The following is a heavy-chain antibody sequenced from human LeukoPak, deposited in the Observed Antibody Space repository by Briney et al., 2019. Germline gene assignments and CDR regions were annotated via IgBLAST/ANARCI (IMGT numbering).Heavy chain of an antibody. CDR2: ISYDGRNK. CDR3: AKDRGYSHGFDY. J-gene: IGHJ4*02. CDR1: GFTFSSYG. D-gene: IGHD5-18*01. Sequence: GGSLRLSCAASGFTFSSYGMHWVRQAPGKGLEWVAAISYDGRNKEYVDSVKGRFTISRDNSKNTLYLQMNSLRAENTAVYNCAKDRGYSHGFDYWGQGTLVTVSS. V-gene: IGHV3-30*18.